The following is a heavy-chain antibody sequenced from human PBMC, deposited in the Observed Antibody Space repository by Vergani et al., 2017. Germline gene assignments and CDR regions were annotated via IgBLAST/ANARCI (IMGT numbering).Heavy chain of an antibody. J-gene: IGHJ4*02. V-gene: IGHV4-59*01. Sequence: QVQLQESGPGLVKPSETLSLTCTVSGGSISSYYWSWIRQPPGKGLERIGYIYYSGSTNYNPSLKSRVTISVDTSKNQFSLKLSSVTAADTPVYYCARGRRSSWVFDYWGQGTLVTVSS. CDR3: ARGRRSSWVFDY. D-gene: IGHD6-13*01. CDR1: GGSISSYY. CDR2: IYYSGST.